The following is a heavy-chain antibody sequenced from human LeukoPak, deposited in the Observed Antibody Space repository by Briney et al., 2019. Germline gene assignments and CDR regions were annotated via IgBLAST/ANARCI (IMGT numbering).Heavy chain of an antibody. CDR1: GGSFSGYY. V-gene: IGHV4-34*01. D-gene: IGHD6-19*01. J-gene: IGHJ6*02. Sequence: PSETLSLTCAVYGGSFSGYYWSWIRQPPGKRLELIGEINHSGSTNYNPSLKSRVTISVDTSKNQFSLKLSSVTAADKAVYFCARSSSSPPQRGWAWNNYYYYGMDVWGQGTTVTVSS. CDR2: INHSGST. CDR3: ARSSSSPPQRGWAWNNYYYYGMDV.